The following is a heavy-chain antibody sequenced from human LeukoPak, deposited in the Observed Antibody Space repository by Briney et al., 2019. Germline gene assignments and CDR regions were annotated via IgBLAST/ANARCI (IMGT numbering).Heavy chain of an antibody. CDR2: IIPIFGTA. Sequence: SVKVSCKASGGTFSSYAISWVRQAPGQGLEWMGGIIPIFGTANYAQKFQGRVTITADESTGTAYMELSSLRSEDTAVYYCARDQYDYGSDPYYFDYWGQGTLVTVSS. CDR3: ARDQYDYGSDPYYFDY. CDR1: GGTFSSYA. J-gene: IGHJ4*02. D-gene: IGHD3-10*01. V-gene: IGHV1-69*01.